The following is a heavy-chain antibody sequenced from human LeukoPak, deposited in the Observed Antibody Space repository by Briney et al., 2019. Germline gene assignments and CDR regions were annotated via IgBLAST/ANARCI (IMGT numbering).Heavy chain of an antibody. Sequence: PGGSLRLSCAASGFTFSSYWMSWVRQAPGKGLEWVANIKQDGSEKYYVDSVKGRFTISRDNAKNSLYLQMNSLRAEDTAVYYCARDVATYYYDSSGIFDYWGQGTLVTVSS. V-gene: IGHV3-7*01. CDR2: IKQDGSEK. CDR3: ARDVATYYYDSSGIFDY. J-gene: IGHJ4*02. CDR1: GFTFSSYW. D-gene: IGHD3-22*01.